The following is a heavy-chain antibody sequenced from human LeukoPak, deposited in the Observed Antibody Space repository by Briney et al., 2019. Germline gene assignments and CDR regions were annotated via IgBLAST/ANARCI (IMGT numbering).Heavy chain of an antibody. J-gene: IGHJ6*03. Sequence: PGGSLRLSCAASGFTFSSYWMSWVRQAPGKGLEWVANIKQDGSEKYYVDSVKGRFTISRDNAKNSLYLQMNSLRAEDTAVYYCARYSKDWGSYRSSPRYYYYYMDVWGKGTTVTVS. CDR3: ARYSKDWGSYRSSPRYYYYYMDV. CDR2: IKQDGSEK. V-gene: IGHV3-7*01. D-gene: IGHD3-16*02. CDR1: GFTFSSYW.